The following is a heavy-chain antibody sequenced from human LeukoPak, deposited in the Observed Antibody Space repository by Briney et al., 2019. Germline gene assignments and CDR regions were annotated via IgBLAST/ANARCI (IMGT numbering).Heavy chain of an antibody. CDR2: ISSSGSTI. CDR3: ARIMITVTTSDY. Sequence: QPGGSLRVSCAASGFTFSSYEMNWVRQAPGKGLEWVSYISSSGSTIYYADSVKGRFTISRDNAKNSLYLQMNSLRAEDTAVYYCARIMITVTTSDYWGQGTLVTVSS. D-gene: IGHD4-17*01. CDR1: GFTFSSYE. J-gene: IGHJ4*02. V-gene: IGHV3-48*03.